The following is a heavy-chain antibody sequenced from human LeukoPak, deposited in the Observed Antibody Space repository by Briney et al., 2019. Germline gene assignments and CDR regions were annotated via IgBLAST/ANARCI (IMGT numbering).Heavy chain of an antibody. CDR3: ARRGLKATGVVDY. CDR1: GYTFTGYY. CDR2: INPNSGGT. V-gene: IGHV1-2*02. Sequence: GASVKVSCKASGYTFTGYYMHWVRQAPGQGLEWMGWINPNSGGTNYAQKFQGRVTMTRDTSISTAYMELSRLRSDDTAVYCCARRGLKATGVVDYWGQGTLVTVSS. D-gene: IGHD5-12*01. J-gene: IGHJ4*02.